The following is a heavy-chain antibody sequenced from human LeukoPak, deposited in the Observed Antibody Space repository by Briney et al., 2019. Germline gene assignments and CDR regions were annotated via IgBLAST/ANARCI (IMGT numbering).Heavy chain of an antibody. D-gene: IGHD3-3*01. V-gene: IGHV1-69*05. CDR2: IIPIFGTA. J-gene: IGHJ3*02. Sequence: ASVKVSCKASGGTFSSYAISWVRQAPGQGLEWMGGIIPIFGTANYAQKFQGRVTITTDESTSTAYMELSSLRSEDTAVYYCAREPEPRSPNFGGIFAIEGSAFDIWGQGTMVTVSS. CDR3: AREPEPRSPNFGGIFAIEGSAFDI. CDR1: GGTFSSYA.